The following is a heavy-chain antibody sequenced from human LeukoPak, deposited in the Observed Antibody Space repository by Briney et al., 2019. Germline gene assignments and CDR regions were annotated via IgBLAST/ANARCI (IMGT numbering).Heavy chain of an antibody. J-gene: IGHJ4*02. CDR2: IYHSGST. Sequence: MASETLSLNCAVSGYSISSGYSWGWIRQPPGKGLEWIGSIYHSGSTYYNPSLKSRVTISVDTSKNQFSLKLSSVTAADTAVYYCARSSRSTSLDYWGQGALVTVSS. V-gene: IGHV4-38-2*01. CDR1: GYSISSGYS. CDR3: ARSSRSTSLDY. D-gene: IGHD2-2*01.